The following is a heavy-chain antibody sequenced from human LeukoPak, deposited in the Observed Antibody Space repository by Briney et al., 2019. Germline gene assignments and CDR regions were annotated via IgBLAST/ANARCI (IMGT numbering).Heavy chain of an antibody. CDR1: GYTFTGYY. CDR2: INPNSGGT. J-gene: IGHJ4*02. D-gene: IGHD3-3*01. CDR3: ARVNMYDFWSGYYTGMRKYFDY. Sequence: ASVKVSCKASGYTFTGYYMHWVRQAPGQGLEWMGWINPNSGGTNYAQKFQGRVTMTRDTSISTAYMELSRLRSDDTTMYYCARVNMYDFWSGYYTGMRKYFDYWGQGTLVTVSS. V-gene: IGHV1-2*02.